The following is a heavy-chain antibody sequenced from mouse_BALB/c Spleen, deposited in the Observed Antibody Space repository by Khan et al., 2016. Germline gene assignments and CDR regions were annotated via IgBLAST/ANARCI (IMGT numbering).Heavy chain of an antibody. CDR3: ASSTQSFYAMDY. D-gene: IGHD1-1*01. V-gene: IGHV1S135*01. CDR2: IDPFNGGP. CDR1: GYSFTSYY. J-gene: IGHJ4*01. Sequence: VQLKQSGPELMKPGASVKISCKASGYSFTSYYMHWVKQSHGKSLEWIGYIDPFNGGPSYNQKFKGKATLTVDQSSSTAYMHLSSLTSEDPAVYYCASSTQSFYAMDYWGQGTSVTVSS.